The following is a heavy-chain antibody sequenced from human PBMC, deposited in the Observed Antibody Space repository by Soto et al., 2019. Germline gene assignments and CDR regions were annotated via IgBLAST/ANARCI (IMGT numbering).Heavy chain of an antibody. V-gene: IGHV1-18*01. J-gene: IGHJ4*01. CDR1: GYGFTTYG. Sequence: QVHLVQSGAEVKKPGASVKVSCKGSGYGFTTYGITWVRQAPGQGLEWMAWISAHTGNTNYAQERVGRVTVTRYTSTSTAYMVLRSLISDDTAVDYCARGRYGDYWGHGALVTVSS. CDR3: ARGRYGDY. CDR2: ISAHTGNT. D-gene: IGHD1-1*01.